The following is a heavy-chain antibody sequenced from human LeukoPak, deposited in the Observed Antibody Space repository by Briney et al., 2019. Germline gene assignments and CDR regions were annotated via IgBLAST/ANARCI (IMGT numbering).Heavy chain of an antibody. CDR2: IIPIFGTA. CDR3: ARGPLPGYSTN. D-gene: IGHD1-26*01. V-gene: IGHV1-69*13. CDR1: GYTFTGYY. J-gene: IGHJ4*02. Sequence: ASVKVSCKASGYTFTGYYMHWVRQAPGQGLEWMGGIIPIFGTANYAQKFQGRVTITADESTSTAYMELSSLRSEDTAVYYCARGPLPGYSTNWGQGTLVTVSS.